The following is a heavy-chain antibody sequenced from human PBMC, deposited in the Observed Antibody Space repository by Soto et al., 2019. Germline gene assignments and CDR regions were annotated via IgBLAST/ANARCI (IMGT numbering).Heavy chain of an antibody. D-gene: IGHD4-4*01. CDR3: ARAGNDYRNPPPRAGMDV. J-gene: IGHJ6*02. Sequence: QVQLQESGPGLVKPSQTLSLTCTVSGGSIGSGGYYWSWIRQHPGKGLEWIGYIYYTGSTYYNPYRRSRFTIEVDASKNQFSLKLSSVTAADTALYYCARAGNDYRNPPPRAGMDVWGQGTTVTVSS. V-gene: IGHV4-31*03. CDR1: GGSIGSGGYY. CDR2: IYYTGST.